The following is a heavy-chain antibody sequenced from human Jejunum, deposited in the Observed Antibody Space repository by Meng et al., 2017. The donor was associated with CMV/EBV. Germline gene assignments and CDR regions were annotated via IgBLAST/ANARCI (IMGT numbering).Heavy chain of an antibody. J-gene: IGHJ5*02. D-gene: IGHD7-27*01. CDR1: EDSVSSNRAA. V-gene: IGHV6-1*01. Sequence: EDSVSSNRAAWNWIRQSPSRGLEWLGRTYYRSNWSTDYALSVKSRITISPDTSKNQVSLHLTSLTPEDTAMYYCVRSSTTGGFDPWGQGTLVTVSS. CDR2: TYYRSNWST. CDR3: VRSSTTGGFDP.